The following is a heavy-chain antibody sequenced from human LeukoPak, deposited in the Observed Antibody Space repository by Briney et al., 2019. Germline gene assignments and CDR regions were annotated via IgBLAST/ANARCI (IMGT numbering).Heavy chain of an antibody. J-gene: IGHJ4*02. CDR2: IYYSGST. CDR1: GGSISGYY. D-gene: IGHD3-22*01. CDR3: ARDGDSSDFDY. V-gene: IGHV4-59*01. Sequence: NPSETLSLTCTVSGGSISGYYWSWIRQPPGKGLEWIGYIYYSGSTNYNPSLKSRVSISVDTSENQFSLKLSSVTAADTAVYYCARDGDSSDFDYWGQGTLVTVSS.